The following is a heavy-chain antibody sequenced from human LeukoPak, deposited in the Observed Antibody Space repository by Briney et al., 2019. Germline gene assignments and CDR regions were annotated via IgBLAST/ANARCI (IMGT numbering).Heavy chain of an antibody. Sequence: GGSLRLSCAVSGFTFDTYAMSWVRQAPGKGLEWVSGLSGSGGSTYYADSVKGRFTISRDNAKNTLYLQMSSLRAEDTAVYYCAKGRCSGGSCYGRGFDYWGQGALVTVSS. J-gene: IGHJ4*02. CDR3: AKGRCSGGSCYGRGFDY. D-gene: IGHD2-15*01. V-gene: IGHV3-23*01. CDR2: LSGSGGST. CDR1: GFTFDTYA.